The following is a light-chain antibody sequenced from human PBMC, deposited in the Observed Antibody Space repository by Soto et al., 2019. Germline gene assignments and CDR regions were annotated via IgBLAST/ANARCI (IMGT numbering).Light chain of an antibody. J-gene: IGLJ2*01. CDR3: QSYDSSLSGSV. CDR1: SSNIGAGYD. Sequence: QSVLAQPPSVSGAPGQRVTISCAGSSSNIGAGYDVHWYQQLPGTPPKLLIYGHIDRPSGVPDRFSGSKSGTSASLAITGLQAEDEADYYCQSYDSSLSGSVFGGGTKVTVL. CDR2: GHI. V-gene: IGLV1-40*01.